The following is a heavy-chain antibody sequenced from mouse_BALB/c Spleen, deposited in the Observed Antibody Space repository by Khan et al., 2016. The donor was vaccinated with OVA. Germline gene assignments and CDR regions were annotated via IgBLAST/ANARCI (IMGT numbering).Heavy chain of an antibody. CDR2: IAPGGGST. J-gene: IGHJ4*01. CDR3: ATSNYSGSGVDAREY. V-gene: IGHV1S41*01. D-gene: IGHD1-1*01. CDR1: GYTFTSYW. Sequence: DLVKPWPSVNLSCRASGYTFTSYWVNWIKQRPGQGLEWIGRIAPGGGSTSYNEMLSGMAILTVDTSSRTAYIQSSSLSSEYSVVWYSATSNYSGSGVDAREYWGDGTSVTVSS.